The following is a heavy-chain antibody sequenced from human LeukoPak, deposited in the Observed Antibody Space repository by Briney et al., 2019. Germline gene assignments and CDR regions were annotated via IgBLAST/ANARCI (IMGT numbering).Heavy chain of an antibody. Sequence: GGSLRLSCAASGFTFSNNYLSWVRQAPGKGLEWVSLIYPSGNIYYTDSVKGRFTISRDNSKNTVYLRMNTLRAEDTAVYYCARTFVSGDGQKVGYFDYWGQGTPVTVSS. V-gene: IGHV3-53*01. CDR3: ARTFVSGDGQKVGYFDY. D-gene: IGHD5-24*01. CDR1: GFTFSNNY. J-gene: IGHJ4*02. CDR2: IYPSGNI.